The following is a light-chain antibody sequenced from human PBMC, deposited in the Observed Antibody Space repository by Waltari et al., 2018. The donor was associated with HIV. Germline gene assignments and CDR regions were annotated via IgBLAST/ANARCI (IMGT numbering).Light chain of an antibody. CDR2: YDT. CDR3: QVWDTNTDHVI. Sequence: SYVVSQPPSVSVAPGQTAGITCGGNNIGSKTVHWYQQKPGQAPVLVIYYDTDRPSGIPERFSDSSSGNTATLTNTRVEAGDEADYYCQVWDTNTDHVIFGGGTKLTVL. J-gene: IGLJ2*01. V-gene: IGLV3-21*04. CDR1: NIGSKT.